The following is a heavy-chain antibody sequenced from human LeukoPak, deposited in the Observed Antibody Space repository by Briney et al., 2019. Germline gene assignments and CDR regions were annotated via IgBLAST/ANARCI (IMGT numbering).Heavy chain of an antibody. Sequence: PGGSLRLSCAASGFTFSSYWMSWVRQAPGKGLEWVANIKQDGSEKYYVDSVKGRFTISRDNAKNSLYLQMNRLRAEDTAVYYCTKETPQMDVWGKGTTVTVSS. CDR2: IKQDGSEK. V-gene: IGHV3-7*04. J-gene: IGHJ6*04. CDR3: TKETPQMDV. CDR1: GFTFSSYW. D-gene: IGHD2-15*01.